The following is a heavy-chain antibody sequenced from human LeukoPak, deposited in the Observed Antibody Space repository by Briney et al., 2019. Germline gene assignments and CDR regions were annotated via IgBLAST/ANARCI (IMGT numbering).Heavy chain of an antibody. J-gene: IGHJ5*02. V-gene: IGHV4-34*01. D-gene: IGHD2-15*01. Sequence: RSSETLSLTCAVCGGSFSGYYWSWIRQPPGKGLEWIGEISHSGSTNYNPSLKSRVTISVDTSKNQFSLKLSSVTAADTAVYYCAREPPDDCNGGSCYPANWFDPWGQGTLVTVSS. CDR1: GGSFSGYY. CDR2: ISHSGST. CDR3: AREPPDDCNGGSCYPANWFDP.